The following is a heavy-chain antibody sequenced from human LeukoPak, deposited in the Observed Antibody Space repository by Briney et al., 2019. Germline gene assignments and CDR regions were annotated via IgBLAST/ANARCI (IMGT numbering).Heavy chain of an antibody. J-gene: IGHJ4*02. CDR1: GFTFSTHA. CDR3: AKDLSGFQRYGDY. CDR2: IRYDGSSK. D-gene: IGHD2/OR15-2a*01. Sequence: GRSLRLSCAASGFTFSTHAMHWVRQAPGKGLEWVTFIRYDGSSKYYADSVKGRFTISRDNSQNTVYLQMNSLRVEDTAVYYCAKDLSGFQRYGDYWGQGTLVTVSS. V-gene: IGHV3-30*02.